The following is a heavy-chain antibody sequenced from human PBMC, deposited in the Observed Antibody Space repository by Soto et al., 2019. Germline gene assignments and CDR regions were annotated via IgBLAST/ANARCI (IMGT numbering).Heavy chain of an antibody. D-gene: IGHD3-3*01. CDR2: ISGSGDRT. CDR1: GFTFGTYA. Sequence: QPGGSLRLSCAASGFTFGTYAMSWVRQAPGKGLEWVSGISGSGDRTYYADSVKGRFTISRDNSKNTLYLQMNSLRAEDTAVYYCAMEDDFWTLLRWGQGTLVTVSS. V-gene: IGHV3-23*01. CDR3: AMEDDFWTLLR. J-gene: IGHJ4*02.